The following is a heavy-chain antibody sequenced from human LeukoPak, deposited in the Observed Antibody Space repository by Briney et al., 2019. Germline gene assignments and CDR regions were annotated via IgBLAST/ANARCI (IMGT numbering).Heavy chain of an antibody. CDR1: GFTFSSYA. V-gene: IGHV3-30-3*01. CDR3: ARDDGAVAGLYYFDY. D-gene: IGHD6-19*01. J-gene: IGHJ4*02. Sequence: GRSLRLSCAASGFTFSSYAMHWVRQAPGKGLEWVAVISYDGSNKYYADSVKGRFTISRDNSKNTLYLQMNSLRAEDTAVYYCARDDGAVAGLYYFDYWGQGTLVTVSS. CDR2: ISYDGSNK.